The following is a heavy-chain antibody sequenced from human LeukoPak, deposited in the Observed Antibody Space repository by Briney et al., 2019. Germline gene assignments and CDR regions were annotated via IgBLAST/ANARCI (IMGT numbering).Heavy chain of an antibody. CDR2: ISYDGSNK. Sequence: GGSLRLSCAASGFTFSSYAMHWVRQAPGKGLEWVAVISYDGSNKYYADSVKGRFTISRDNSKNTLYLQMNSLRAEDTAVYYCARDRRLRVDAFDIWGQGTMVTVSS. CDR1: GFTFSSYA. D-gene: IGHD5-12*01. V-gene: IGHV3-30-3*01. CDR3: ARDRRLRVDAFDI. J-gene: IGHJ3*02.